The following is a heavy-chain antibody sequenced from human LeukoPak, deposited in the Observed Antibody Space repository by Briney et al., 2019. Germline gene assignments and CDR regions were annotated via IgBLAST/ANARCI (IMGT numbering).Heavy chain of an antibody. CDR3: ARGDVPYCSGGSCYWEYYFDY. V-gene: IGHV5-51*01. J-gene: IGHJ4*02. Sequence: GGALQISWKGSGSLFTRYWIGWGRQLPGKGLEWMGIIYPGDSDTRYSPSFQGQVTISADKSISTAYLQWSSLKASDTAMYYCARGDVPYCSGGSCYWEYYFDYWGQGTLVTVSS. D-gene: IGHD2-15*01. CDR1: GSLFTRYW. CDR2: IYPGDSDT.